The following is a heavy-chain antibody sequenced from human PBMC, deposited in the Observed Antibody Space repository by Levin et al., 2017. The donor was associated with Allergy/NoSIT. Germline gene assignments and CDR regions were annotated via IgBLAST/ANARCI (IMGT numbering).Heavy chain of an antibody. J-gene: IGHJ4*02. CDR2: ISGGGDST. D-gene: IGHD3-10*01. CDR3: AKVWVGPRVGNDYFDY. Sequence: GGSLRLSCAASGFTFSSHAMSWVRQAPGKGLEWVSAISGGGDSTYSADSVKGRFTISRDNSKNTLYLQMSSLRVEDTALYYWAKVWVGPRVGNDYFDYWGQGTQVTVSS. CDR1: GFTFSSHA. V-gene: IGHV3-23*01.